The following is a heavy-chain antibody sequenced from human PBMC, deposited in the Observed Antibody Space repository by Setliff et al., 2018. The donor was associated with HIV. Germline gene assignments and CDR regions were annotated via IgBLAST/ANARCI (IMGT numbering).Heavy chain of an antibody. CDR1: GGSISSYY. D-gene: IGHD3-3*01. CDR3: ARIFGDQGYYYGMDV. J-gene: IGHJ6*02. Sequence: SETLSLTCTVSGGSISSYYWSWIRQPPGKGMEWIGEINHSESTNYNPSLKSRVTISVDTSKNQFSLKLSSVTAADTAVYYCARIFGDQGYYYGMDVWGQGTTVTVSS. V-gene: IGHV4-34*01. CDR2: INHSEST.